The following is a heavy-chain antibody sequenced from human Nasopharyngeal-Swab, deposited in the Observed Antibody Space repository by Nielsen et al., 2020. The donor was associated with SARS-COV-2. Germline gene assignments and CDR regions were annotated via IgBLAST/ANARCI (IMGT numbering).Heavy chain of an antibody. V-gene: IGHV3-23*01. CDR3: VKDLAYDEVS. CDR1: EFTFSSYT. D-gene: IGHD5-12*01. Sequence: GGSLRLSCVASEFTFSSYTMSWVRRAPGKGLEWVSAITGNGDSTYYADSVRGRFTISRDNSRNTLYLQMNSLRGEDTAIYYCVKDLAYDEVSWGQGTLVTVSS. J-gene: IGHJ5*02. CDR2: ITGNGDST.